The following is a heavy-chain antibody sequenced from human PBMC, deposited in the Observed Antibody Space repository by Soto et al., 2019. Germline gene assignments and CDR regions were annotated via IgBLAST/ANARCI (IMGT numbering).Heavy chain of an antibody. V-gene: IGHV4-34*01. J-gene: IGHJ6*02. CDR3: ARDTYYDFWSGYGMDV. Sequence: SETLSLTCAVYGGSFSGYYWSWIRQPPGKGLEWIGEINHSGSTNYNPSLKSRVTISVDTSKNQFSLKLSSVTAADTAVYYCARDTYYDFWSGYGMDVWGQGTTVTVSS. CDR1: GGSFSGYY. D-gene: IGHD3-3*01. CDR2: INHSGST.